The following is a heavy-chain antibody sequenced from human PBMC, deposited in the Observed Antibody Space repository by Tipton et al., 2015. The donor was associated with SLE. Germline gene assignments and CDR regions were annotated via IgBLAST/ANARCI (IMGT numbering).Heavy chain of an antibody. CDR2: IRYDGSNK. D-gene: IGHD3-10*01. V-gene: IGHV3-30*02. CDR1: GFTFSSYA. J-gene: IGHJ4*02. CDR3: AKDHYYGSGSPGY. Sequence: GSLRLSCAASGFTFSSYAMHWVRQAPGKGLEWVAFIRYDGSNKYYADSVKGRFTISRDNSKDTLYLQLNSLRREDTAVYFCAKDHYYGSGSPGYWGQGTLVTVSS.